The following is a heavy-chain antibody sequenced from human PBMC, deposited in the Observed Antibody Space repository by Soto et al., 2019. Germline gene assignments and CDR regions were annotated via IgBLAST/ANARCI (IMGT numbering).Heavy chain of an antibody. J-gene: IGHJ4*02. CDR1: GYTFTSYA. Sequence: QVQLVQSGAEVKKPGASVKVSCKASGYTFTSYAMHWVRQAPGQRLEWMGWINAGNGNTKYSQKFQGRVTITRDTSASTAYMELSSLRSEATAVYYCARGLWFGDQHFDYWGQGTLVTVSS. V-gene: IGHV1-3*01. CDR3: ARGLWFGDQHFDY. CDR2: INAGNGNT. D-gene: IGHD3-10*01.